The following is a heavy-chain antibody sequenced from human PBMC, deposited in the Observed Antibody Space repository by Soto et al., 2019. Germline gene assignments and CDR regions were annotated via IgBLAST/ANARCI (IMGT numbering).Heavy chain of an antibody. J-gene: IGHJ6*02. D-gene: IGHD3-3*01. CDR3: ARDFVEKIWSGYYLSYGMDV. CDR2: INPNSGGT. V-gene: IGHV1-2*02. CDR1: GYTFTGYY. Sequence: PSASVKVSCKASGYTFTGYYMHWVRQAPGQGLEWMGWINPNSGGTNYAQKFQGRVTMTRDTSISTAYMELSRLRSDDTAVYYCARDFVEKIWSGYYLSYGMDVWGQGSTVTVSS.